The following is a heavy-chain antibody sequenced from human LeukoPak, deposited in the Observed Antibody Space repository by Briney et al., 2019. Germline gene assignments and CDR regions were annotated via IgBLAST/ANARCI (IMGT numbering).Heavy chain of an antibody. CDR3: AKDLLTLIVGARELAH. CDR1: GFTFGSHG. CDR2: IQYDGSIM. Sequence: GGSLRLSCAASGFTFGSHGMHWVRQAPGKGLEWVAFIQYDGSIMLYADSVKGRFTVSRDKSKDTLYLQMNSLRAEDTAVYYCAKDLLTLIVGARELAHWGQGTLVTVSS. V-gene: IGHV3-30*02. J-gene: IGHJ4*02. D-gene: IGHD1-26*01.